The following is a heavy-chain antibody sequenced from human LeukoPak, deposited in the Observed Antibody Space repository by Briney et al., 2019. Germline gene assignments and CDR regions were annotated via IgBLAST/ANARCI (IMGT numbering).Heavy chain of an antibody. J-gene: IGHJ4*02. V-gene: IGHV3-7*03. D-gene: IGHD3-10*01. CDR1: GFTFSSYW. CDR3: ASGYGSGSPVGY. CDR2: IKQDGSDK. Sequence: GGSLRLSCAASGFTFSSYWMSWVRQAPGKGLEWVANIKQDGSDKYYVDSVEGRFIISRDNVKNSLYLQMNSLRAEDTAVYYCASGYGSGSPVGYWGQGTLVTVSS.